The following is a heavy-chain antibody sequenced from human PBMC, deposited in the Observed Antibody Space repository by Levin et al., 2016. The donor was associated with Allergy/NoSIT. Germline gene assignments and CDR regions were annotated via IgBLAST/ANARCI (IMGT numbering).Heavy chain of an antibody. V-gene: IGHV5-51*01. D-gene: IGHD3-3*01. CDR1: GYTFTTYF. CDR2: IYPGDSDT. J-gene: IGHJ4*02. Sequence: KVSCKGSGYTFTTYFIGWVRQMPGKGLEWMGMIYPGDSDTRYSPSFQGQVTISADKSTSTAYLQWSSLRASDTAVYYCARLESRFNYFEYWGQGVLVTVSS. CDR3: ARLESRFNYFEY.